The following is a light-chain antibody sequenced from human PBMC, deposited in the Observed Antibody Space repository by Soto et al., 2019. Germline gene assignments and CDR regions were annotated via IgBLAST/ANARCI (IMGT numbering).Light chain of an antibody. CDR3: SSYTSSSPYV. Sequence: QCVRTQAVSVTGSPGGGRSITCTRTSSDVGGYNYVSWYQQHPGKAPKLMIYDVSNRPSGVSNRFSGSKSGNTASLTISGLQAEDEADYYCSSYTSSSPYVFGTGTKVTVL. J-gene: IGLJ1*01. CDR1: SSDVGGYNY. CDR2: DVS. V-gene: IGLV2-14*01.